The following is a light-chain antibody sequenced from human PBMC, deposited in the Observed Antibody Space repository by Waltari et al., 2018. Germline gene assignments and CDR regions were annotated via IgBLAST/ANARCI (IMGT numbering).Light chain of an antibody. V-gene: IGKV1-16*01. J-gene: IGKJ2*03. CDR2: AAS. CDR3: QQHNSHPYS. CDR1: QGISSY. Sequence: DIQMTQSPSSLSASVGDTVTITCRASQGISSYLAWYQQKPGKAPKRLIYAASTLQSGVPSRFSGSGSGTDFTLTISSLQPEDFATDYCQQHNSHPYSFGQGTKVESK.